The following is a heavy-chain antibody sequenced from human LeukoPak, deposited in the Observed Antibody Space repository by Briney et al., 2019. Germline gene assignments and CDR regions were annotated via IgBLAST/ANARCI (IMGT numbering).Heavy chain of an antibody. CDR2: IYYSGST. V-gene: IGHV4-59*12. J-gene: IGHJ5*02. CDR3: ARGRGEGRGISMVRGVRAPSYNWFDP. Sequence: SETLSLTCTVSGGSISSYCWSWIRQPPGKGLEWIGYIYYSGSTNYNPSLKSRVTISVDTSKNQFSLRLSSVTAADTAVYYCARGRGEGRGISMVRGVRAPSYNWFDPWGHGTLVTVSS. CDR1: GGSISSYC. D-gene: IGHD3-10*01.